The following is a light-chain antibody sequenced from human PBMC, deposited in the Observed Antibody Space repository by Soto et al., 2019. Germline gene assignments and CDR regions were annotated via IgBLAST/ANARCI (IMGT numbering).Light chain of an antibody. CDR1: SSNIGADFE. V-gene: IGLV1-40*01. CDR3: QSYDNSLSALV. Sequence: QSVLTQPPSVSGAPGQRVTISCTGSSSNIGADFEVNWYQQLPGRAPKLLIDGHSNRPSGVPDRFSASKSGTSASLAITGLQAEDEADYYCQSYDNSLSALVFGTGTKLTVL. J-gene: IGLJ1*01. CDR2: GHS.